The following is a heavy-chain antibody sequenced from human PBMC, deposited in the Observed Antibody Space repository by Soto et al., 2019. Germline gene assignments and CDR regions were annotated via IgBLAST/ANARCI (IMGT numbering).Heavy chain of an antibody. V-gene: IGHV3-11*06. CDR2: ISSSSSYT. D-gene: IGHD5-18*01. J-gene: IGHJ4*02. CDR3: ARDRNRYSYGLGGGPFDY. CDR1: GFTFSDYY. Sequence: QVQLVESGGGLVKPGGSLRLSCAASGFTFSDYYMSWIRQAPGKGLEWVSYISSSSSYTNYADSVKGRFTISRDNAKNSLYLQTNSLRAEDTAVYYCARDRNRYSYGLGGGPFDYWGQGTLVTVSS.